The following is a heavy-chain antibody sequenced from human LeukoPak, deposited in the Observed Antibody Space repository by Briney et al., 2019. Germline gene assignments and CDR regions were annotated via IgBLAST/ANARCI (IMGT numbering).Heavy chain of an antibody. D-gene: IGHD3-22*01. Sequence: ASVKGSCKASGFTFTSFGIKWVRQAPGQGPEWMGWISAESGHTNYAQKFQGRVTMTTATSTSTAYMELRSLRSDDTAVYYCARMDSNGYNKKYYFDYWGQGTLVAVSS. J-gene: IGHJ4*02. CDR3: ARMDSNGYNKKYYFDY. CDR1: GFTFTSFG. CDR2: ISAESGHT. V-gene: IGHV1-18*01.